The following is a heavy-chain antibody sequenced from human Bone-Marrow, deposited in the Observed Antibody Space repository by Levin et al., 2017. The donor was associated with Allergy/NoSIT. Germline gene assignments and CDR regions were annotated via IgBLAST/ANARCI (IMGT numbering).Heavy chain of an antibody. J-gene: IGHJ5*02. CDR1: GGSISSGGYY. Sequence: SETLSLTCTVSGGSISSGGYYWSWIRQPAGKGLEWIGRIYTGGATDYHASFESRVTISLATSGSQFSLKMTSVTAAHTSIYFCARDSGTNWIDRLGMGWFDPWGQGILVTVSS. D-gene: IGHD3-10*01. CDR2: IYTGGAT. V-gene: IGHV4-61*02. CDR3: ARDSGTNWIDRLGMGWFDP.